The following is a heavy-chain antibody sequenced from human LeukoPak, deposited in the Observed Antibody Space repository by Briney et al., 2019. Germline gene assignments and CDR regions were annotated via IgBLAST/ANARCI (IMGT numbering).Heavy chain of an antibody. CDR1: GYTFIGYY. CDR2: IIPIFGTA. V-gene: IGHV1-69*13. CDR3: ASTYSYVDY. J-gene: IGHJ4*02. Sequence: GASVKVSCKASGYTFIGYYIHWVRQAPGQGLEWMGGIIPIFGTANYAQKFQGRVTITADESTSTAYMELSSLRSEDTAVYYCASTYSYVDYWGQGTLVTVSS. D-gene: IGHD5-18*01.